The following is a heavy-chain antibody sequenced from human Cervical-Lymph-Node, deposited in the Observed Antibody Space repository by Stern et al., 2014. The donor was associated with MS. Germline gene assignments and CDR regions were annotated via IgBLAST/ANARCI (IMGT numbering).Heavy chain of an antibody. CDR1: GFTFSNYA. Sequence: EVQLVESGGGLVQPGGSLRLSCAASGFTFSNYAMSWVRQAPGKGLEWVSVIRGSGGNTYSADSVKGRFTISRDNAKSTLYLHMNSLRAEDTAVYYCVKESDYYDSSGYADYWGRGTLVTVSS. CDR3: VKESDYYDSSGYADY. CDR2: IRGSGGNT. J-gene: IGHJ4*02. D-gene: IGHD3-22*01. V-gene: IGHV3-23*04.